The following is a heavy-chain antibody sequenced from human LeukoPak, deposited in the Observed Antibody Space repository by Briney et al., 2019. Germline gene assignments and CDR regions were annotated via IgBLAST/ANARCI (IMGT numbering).Heavy chain of an antibody. D-gene: IGHD2-15*01. V-gene: IGHV3-48*03. CDR2: ISSSGSTM. CDR1: GFTFSSYE. Sequence: GGSLRLSCAASGFTFSSYEMNWVRQAPGKGLEWVSYISSSGSTMYYADSVKGRFTISRDNAKNSLYLQMNSLRAEDTAVYYCAAWGYCSGGSCYRFSFRDYFDYWGQGTLVTVSS. CDR3: AAWGYCSGGSCYRFSFRDYFDY. J-gene: IGHJ4*02.